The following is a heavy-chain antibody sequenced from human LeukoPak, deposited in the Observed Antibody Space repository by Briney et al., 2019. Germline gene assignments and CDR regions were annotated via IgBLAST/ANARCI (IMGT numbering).Heavy chain of an antibody. CDR1: EFTFSSYA. Sequence: GGSLRLSCAGSEFTFSSYATRWVRQAPGKGLEWVSSISSSSSYIYYADSVKGRFTISRDNAKNSLYLQMNSLRAEDTAVYYFASGRDPLDYWGQGTLVTVSS. V-gene: IGHV3-21*01. J-gene: IGHJ4*02. CDR2: ISSSSSYI. CDR3: ASGRDPLDY. D-gene: IGHD1-26*01.